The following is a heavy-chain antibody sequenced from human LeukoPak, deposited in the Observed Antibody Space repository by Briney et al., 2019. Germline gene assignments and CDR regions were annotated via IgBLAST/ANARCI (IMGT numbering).Heavy chain of an antibody. D-gene: IGHD6-13*01. CDR1: GGSFSGYY. J-gene: IGHJ6*03. Sequence: SETLSLTCAVYGGSFSGYYWGWLRQPPGKGLEWIGSIYHSGSTYYNPSLKSRVTISVDTSKNQFSLKLSSVTAADTAVYYCARHPYSSSWYGPTSYFYYYMDVWGKGTTVTVSS. V-gene: IGHV4-38-2*01. CDR2: IYHSGST. CDR3: ARHPYSSSWYGPTSYFYYYMDV.